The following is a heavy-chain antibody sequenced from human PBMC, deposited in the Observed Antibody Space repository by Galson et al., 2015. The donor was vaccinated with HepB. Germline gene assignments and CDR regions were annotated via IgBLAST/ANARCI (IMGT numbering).Heavy chain of an antibody. CDR3: ARADYYDSSPVRAFDI. CDR2: IIPIFGTA. Sequence: SVKVSCKASGGTFSSYAISWVRQAPGQGLEWMGGIIPIFGTANYAQKFQGRVTITADESTSTAYMELSSLRSEDTAVYYCARADYYDSSPVRAFDIWGQGTMVTVSS. D-gene: IGHD3-22*01. J-gene: IGHJ3*02. V-gene: IGHV1-69*13. CDR1: GGTFSSYA.